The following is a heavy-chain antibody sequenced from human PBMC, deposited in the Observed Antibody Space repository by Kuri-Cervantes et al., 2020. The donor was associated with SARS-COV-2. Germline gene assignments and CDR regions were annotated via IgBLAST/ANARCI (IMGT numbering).Heavy chain of an antibody. J-gene: IGHJ4*02. D-gene: IGHD3-10*01. Sequence: SETLSLTCTVSGGSISSYYWSWIRQPPGKGLEWIGYIYYSGSTKYHPSLKSRVTISVDTSKNQFSLKLSSVTAADTAVYYCARMMITMVRGVSFPGHNDYWGQGTLVTVSS. V-gene: IGHV4-59*08. CDR3: ARMMITMVRGVSFPGHNDY. CDR2: IYYSGST. CDR1: GGSISSYY.